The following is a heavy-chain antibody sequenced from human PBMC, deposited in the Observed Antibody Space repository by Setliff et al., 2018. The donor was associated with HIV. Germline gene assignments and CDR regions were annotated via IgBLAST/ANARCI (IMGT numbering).Heavy chain of an antibody. D-gene: IGHD5-18*01. J-gene: IGHJ4*02. V-gene: IGHV3-30*15. Sequence: GESLKISCAASGFTFSDHAIHWVRQAPGKGLDWLAVIAHDGSYKYYADSVKGRFTLSRDDSKSTLYLQMSSLTPEDTAVYYCARPLNTAMFYFVYWGQGTPVTVS. CDR3: ARPLNTAMFYFVY. CDR1: GFTFSDHA. CDR2: IAHDGSYK.